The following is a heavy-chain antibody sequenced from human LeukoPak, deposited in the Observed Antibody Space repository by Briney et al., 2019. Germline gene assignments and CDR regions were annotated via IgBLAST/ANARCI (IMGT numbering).Heavy chain of an antibody. V-gene: IGHV1-2*02. D-gene: IGHD3-16*01. Sequence: ASVKVSCKASGYTFTGYYMHWVRQAPGQGLEWMGWINPNSGGTKYAQKFQGRVTMTRDTSISTVYMELNRLRSDDTAVYYCARGDDYIWGSAFNWFDPWGQGTLVTVSS. CDR1: GYTFTGYY. CDR2: INPNSGGT. CDR3: ARGDDYIWGSAFNWFDP. J-gene: IGHJ5*02.